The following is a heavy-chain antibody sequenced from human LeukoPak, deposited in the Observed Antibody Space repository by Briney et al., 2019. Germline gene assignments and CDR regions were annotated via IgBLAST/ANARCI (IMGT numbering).Heavy chain of an antibody. J-gene: IGHJ4*02. Sequence: ASVKVSCKASGGTFSSYAISWVRQAPGQGLEWMGRIIPILGIANYAQKFQGRVTITADKSTSTAYMELSSLRSEDTAVYYCARGGYIAVAGTDWGRGTLVTVSS. V-gene: IGHV1-69*04. CDR3: ARGGYIAVAGTD. D-gene: IGHD6-19*01. CDR1: GGTFSSYA. CDR2: IIPILGIA.